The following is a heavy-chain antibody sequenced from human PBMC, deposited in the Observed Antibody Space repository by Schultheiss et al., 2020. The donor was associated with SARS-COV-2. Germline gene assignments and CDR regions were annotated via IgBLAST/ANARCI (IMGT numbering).Heavy chain of an antibody. J-gene: IGHJ5*02. CDR3: ARGYVAGNWFDP. Sequence: GSLRLSCSASGFTFSSYAMHWVRQAPGKGLEWVSYISSSGSTIYYADSVKGRFTISRDNAKNSLYLQMNSLRAEDTAVYYCARGYVAGNWFDPWGQGTLVTVSS. D-gene: IGHD3-16*01. V-gene: IGHV3-48*04. CDR2: ISSSGSTI. CDR1: GFTFSSYA.